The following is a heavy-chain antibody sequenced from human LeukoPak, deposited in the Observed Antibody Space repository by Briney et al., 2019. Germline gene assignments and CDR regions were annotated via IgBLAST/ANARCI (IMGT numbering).Heavy chain of an antibody. J-gene: IGHJ4*02. Sequence: GGSLRLSCAASGFTFSSYWMHWVRQVPGKGLLWVARINTDGSATNYEDSVKGRFTTSRDNAKNTLCLQMNSLRAEDAAVYYCAREPFEVSSYWGQGTLVTVSS. CDR3: AREPFEVSSY. CDR2: INTDGSAT. D-gene: IGHD3-3*01. V-gene: IGHV3-74*01. CDR1: GFTFSSYW.